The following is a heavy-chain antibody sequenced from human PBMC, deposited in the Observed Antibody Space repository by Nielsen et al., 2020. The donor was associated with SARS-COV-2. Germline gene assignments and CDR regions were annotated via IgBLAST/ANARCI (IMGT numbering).Heavy chain of an antibody. Sequence: GESLKISCAASRFTLTNAWMTWVRQAPGKGLEWVGRIKSKPDGGTTDYAAPVKGRFTISRDDSKNILYLQMNSLKIEDTAVYYCATDPFNTGLGWHYDYWGQGTLVTVSS. J-gene: IGHJ4*02. CDR1: RFTLTNAW. D-gene: IGHD6-19*01. CDR2: IKSKPDGGTT. CDR3: ATDPFNTGLGWHYDY. V-gene: IGHV3-15*01.